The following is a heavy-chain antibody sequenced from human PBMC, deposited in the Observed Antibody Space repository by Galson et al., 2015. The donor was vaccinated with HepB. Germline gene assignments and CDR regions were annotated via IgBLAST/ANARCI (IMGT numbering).Heavy chain of an antibody. CDR3: ASSRAMTTLVVDY. CDR1: GGTFSSYT. V-gene: IGHV1-69*02. D-gene: IGHD4-23*01. J-gene: IGHJ4*02. Sequence: SVKVSCKASGGTFSSYTISWVRQAPGQGLEWMGRIIPILGIANYAQKFQGRVTITADKSTSTAYMELSSLRSEDTAVYYCASSRAMTTLVVDYWGQGTLVTVSS. CDR2: IIPILGIA.